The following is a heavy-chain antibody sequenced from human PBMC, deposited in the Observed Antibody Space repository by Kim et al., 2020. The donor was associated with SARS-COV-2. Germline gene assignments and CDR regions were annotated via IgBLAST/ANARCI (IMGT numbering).Heavy chain of an antibody. CDR3: EASDF. V-gene: IGHV3-23*01. Sequence: ISASGLGTNYADSGGGRFTISRDNSKSTLFLQMSSLRVEDTAVYYCEASDFWGQGALVTVSS. CDR2: ISASGLGT. J-gene: IGHJ4*02.